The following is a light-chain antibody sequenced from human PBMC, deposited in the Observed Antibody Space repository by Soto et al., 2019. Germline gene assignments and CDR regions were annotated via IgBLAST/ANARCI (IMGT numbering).Light chain of an antibody. J-gene: IGKJ3*01. CDR3: QHRSNRPRVT. CDR1: QSVSGY. V-gene: IGKV3-11*01. CDR2: KSS. Sequence: EIVLTQAPATLSLSPGETATLSCRASQSVSGYLAWYQQKGGQAPRLLIYKSSNRATGIPARFSGSGSGTDFTLTISSLEPEDFAVYYCQHRSNRPRVTLGPGTKVDIK.